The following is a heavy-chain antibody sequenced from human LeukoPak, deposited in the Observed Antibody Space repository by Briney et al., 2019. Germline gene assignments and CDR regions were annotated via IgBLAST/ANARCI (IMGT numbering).Heavy chain of an antibody. CDR1: GYSISSGYY. V-gene: IGHV4-38-2*02. Sequence: PSETLSLTCTVSGYSISSGYYWGWIRQPPGKGLEWIGSIYHSGSTYYNPSLKSRVTISVDTSKNQFSLKLSPVTAADTAVYYCARVRQQLTYYYYMDAWGKGTTVTVSS. CDR3: ARVRQQLTYYYYMDA. CDR2: IYHSGST. D-gene: IGHD6-13*01. J-gene: IGHJ6*03.